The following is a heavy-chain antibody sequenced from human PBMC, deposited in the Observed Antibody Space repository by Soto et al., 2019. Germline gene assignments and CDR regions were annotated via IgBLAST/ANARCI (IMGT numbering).Heavy chain of an antibody. CDR3: ARGEPQLVPIYYFDY. J-gene: IGHJ4*02. D-gene: IGHD6-13*01. V-gene: IGHV3-48*03. CDR1: GFAFSSYE. Sequence: GGSLRLSCAASGFAFSSYEMNWVRQARGKGLEWGAYISSSGGTIYSAASVRGRSTIPRANAKNSLYLQMNSLRAEDTAVYYCARGEPQLVPIYYFDYWGQGTLVTVSS. CDR2: ISSSGGTI.